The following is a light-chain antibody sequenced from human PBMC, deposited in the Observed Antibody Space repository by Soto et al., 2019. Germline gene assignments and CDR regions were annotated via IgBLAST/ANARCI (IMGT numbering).Light chain of an antibody. CDR2: DLT. V-gene: IGLV2-14*03. CDR1: SSDIGAYNY. J-gene: IGLJ2*01. Sequence: QSVLTQPASVSGSPGQSVTISCTGTSSDIGAYNYVSWYQHHPGKGPKLIIYDLTHRPSGVSTRFSGSKSGNTASLTISGLQTEDEADYSCSSFTITSIRGVFGGGTKLTVL. CDR3: SSFTITSIRGV.